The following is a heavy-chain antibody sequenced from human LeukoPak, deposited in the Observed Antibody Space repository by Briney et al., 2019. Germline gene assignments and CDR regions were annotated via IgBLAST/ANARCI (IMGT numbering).Heavy chain of an antibody. Sequence: ASVKVSCKASGYTFTSYYMHWVRQAPGQGLEWMGIINPSGGSTSYAQKFQGRVTMTRDTSTSTVYMELSSLRSEDTAVYYCAREMVDGDGYNSKDYWGQGILVTVSS. V-gene: IGHV1-46*01. D-gene: IGHD5-24*01. CDR2: INPSGGST. J-gene: IGHJ4*02. CDR1: GYTFTSYY. CDR3: AREMVDGDGYNSKDY.